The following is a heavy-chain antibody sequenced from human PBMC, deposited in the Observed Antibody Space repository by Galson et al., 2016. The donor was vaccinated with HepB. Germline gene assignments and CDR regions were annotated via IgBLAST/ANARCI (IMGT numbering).Heavy chain of an antibody. CDR3: AKEATATTGAKTKRVWYFDL. Sequence: SPRPCYAASGFTFSTYSMDWFRPPAGKGLGWISYISTSSSTIYNADSVRGRFTISRDDATNSLYLQMNSLRDEDTAVYYCAKEATATTGAKTKRVWYFDLWGRGTLVTVAS. CDR1: GFTFSTYS. D-gene: IGHD1-7*01. V-gene: IGHV3-48*02. J-gene: IGHJ2*01. CDR2: ISTSSSTI.